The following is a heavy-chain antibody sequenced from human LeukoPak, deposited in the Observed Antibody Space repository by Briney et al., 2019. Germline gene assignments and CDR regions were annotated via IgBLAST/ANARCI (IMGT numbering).Heavy chain of an antibody. D-gene: IGHD3-3*01. J-gene: IGHJ4*02. Sequence: GGSLRLSCAASGFTFRNYVIHWVRQAPGKGLEWVGVISYDGSDEYYTDSVKGRFTISRDNSKNTVYLQMNSLRADDTAVYYCARDFTPEWFDIHWGQGTLVTVS. CDR2: ISYDGSDE. CDR1: GFTFRNYV. V-gene: IGHV3-30*04. CDR3: ARDFTPEWFDIH.